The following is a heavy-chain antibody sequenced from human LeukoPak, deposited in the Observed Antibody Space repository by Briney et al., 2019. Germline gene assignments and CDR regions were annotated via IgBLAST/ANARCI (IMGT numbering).Heavy chain of an antibody. V-gene: IGHV1-2*02. D-gene: IGHD6-13*01. J-gene: IGHJ5*02. CDR2: INPKSGGT. Sequence: GASVKVSCKASGYTFTDYYLHWVRQAPGQGLQCMGWINPKSGGTSYAQMFQGRVTMTRDTSISTAYMELSRLRSDDTAVYYCAKDLRYSSSWSSGWFDPWGQGTLVTVSS. CDR3: AKDLRYSSSWSSGWFDP. CDR1: GYTFTDYY.